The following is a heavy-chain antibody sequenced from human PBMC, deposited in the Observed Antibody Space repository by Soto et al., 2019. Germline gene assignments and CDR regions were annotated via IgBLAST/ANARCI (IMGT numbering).Heavy chain of an antibody. D-gene: IGHD6-13*01. CDR1: GFTFSNFA. CDR2: ITDSTGTT. CDR3: AMDTSSSPSYMHV. Sequence: EVQVLESGGGSVQPGGSLRLSCAASGFTFSNFAMSWVRHAPGKGLEWVSEITDSTGTTYYADSVKGRFIISRDNSKNTVHLQMTSLRPEVTAVYYFAMDTSSSPSYMHVWAKGTTVTVSS. J-gene: IGHJ6*03. V-gene: IGHV3-23*01.